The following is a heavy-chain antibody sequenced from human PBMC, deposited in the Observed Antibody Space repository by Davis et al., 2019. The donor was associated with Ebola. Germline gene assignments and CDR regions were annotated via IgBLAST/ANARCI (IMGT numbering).Heavy chain of an antibody. CDR2: ISAYNGNT. CDR1: GYTFTSYG. V-gene: IGHV1-18*01. D-gene: IGHD3-10*01. CDR3: ARDSELDYSGSGSYLDY. Sequence: ASVKVSCKASGYTFTSYGISWVRQAAGQGVVWMGWISAYNGNTNYAQKLQGRVAMTTDTSTSTAYMELRSLRTDNTAVYYCARDSELDYSGSGSYLDYWGQGTLVTVSS. J-gene: IGHJ4*02.